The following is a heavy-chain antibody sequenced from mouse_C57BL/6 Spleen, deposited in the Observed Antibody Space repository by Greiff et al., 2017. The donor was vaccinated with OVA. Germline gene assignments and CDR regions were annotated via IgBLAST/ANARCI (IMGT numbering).Heavy chain of an antibody. J-gene: IGHJ4*01. CDR2: IDPNSGGT. V-gene: IGHV1-62-3*01. CDR1: GYTFTSYW. Sequence: QVQLQQPGAELVKPGASVKLSCKASGYTFTSYWMHWVQQRPGRGLEWIGRIDPNSGGTKYNEKFKSKARLTVDKPSSTAYMQLSRLTSEDSAVDYCARQNYGNYYAMDYWGQGTSVTVSS. D-gene: IGHD2-1*01. CDR3: ARQNYGNYYAMDY.